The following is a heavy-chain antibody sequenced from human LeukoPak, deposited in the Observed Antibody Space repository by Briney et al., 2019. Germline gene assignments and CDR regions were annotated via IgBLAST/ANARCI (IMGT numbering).Heavy chain of an antibody. CDR2: INHSGST. V-gene: IGHV4-34*01. D-gene: IGHD3-22*01. Sequence: SETLSLTCAVYGGSFSGYYWSWIRQPPGKGLEWIGEINHSGSTNYNPSLKSRVTISVDTSKNQFSLKLSPVTAADTAVYYCARERGYDSSGYYYPKRRAFDIWGQGTMVTVSS. CDR3: ARERGYDSSGYYYPKRRAFDI. J-gene: IGHJ3*02. CDR1: GGSFSGYY.